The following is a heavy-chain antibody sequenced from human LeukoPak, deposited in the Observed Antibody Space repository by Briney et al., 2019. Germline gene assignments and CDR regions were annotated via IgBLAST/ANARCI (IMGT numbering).Heavy chain of an antibody. V-gene: IGHV4-34*01. Sequence: PSETLSLTGAVYGGSFSGYYWSWIRQPPGKGLEWIGEINHSGSTNYNPSLKSRVTISADTSKNQFSLKLSSVTAADTAVYYCARTGALSGYNSGFDYWGQGTLVTVSS. J-gene: IGHJ4*02. CDR3: ARTGALSGYNSGFDY. CDR1: GGSFSGYY. CDR2: INHSGST. D-gene: IGHD5-12*01.